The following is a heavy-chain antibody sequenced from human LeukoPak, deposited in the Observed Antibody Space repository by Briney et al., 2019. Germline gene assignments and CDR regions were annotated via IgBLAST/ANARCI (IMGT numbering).Heavy chain of an antibody. Sequence: PGGSLRLSCEASGFPFSYYGMHWVRQAPGEGLEWVAFIRYEGKEKFYADSVKGRFTISRDNSKNTLYLQMNSLRAEDTAVYYCAKSQRVLEGNAFDIWGQGTMVTVSS. V-gene: IGHV3-30*02. J-gene: IGHJ3*02. D-gene: IGHD2-8*02. CDR2: IRYEGKEK. CDR3: AKSQRVLEGNAFDI. CDR1: GFPFSYYG.